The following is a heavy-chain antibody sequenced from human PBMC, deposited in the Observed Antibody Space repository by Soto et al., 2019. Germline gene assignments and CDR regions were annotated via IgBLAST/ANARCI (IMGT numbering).Heavy chain of an antibody. Sequence: ASVKVSCKASGYTFTGYYMHWVRQAPGQGLEWMGWINPNSGGTNYAQKFQGWVTMTRDTSISTAYMELSRLRSDDTAVYYCARAGSSSGLYRASPSAYWGQGTLVTVSS. CDR1: GYTFTGYY. V-gene: IGHV1-2*04. D-gene: IGHD6-19*01. J-gene: IGHJ4*02. CDR3: ARAGSSSGLYRASPSAY. CDR2: INPNSGGT.